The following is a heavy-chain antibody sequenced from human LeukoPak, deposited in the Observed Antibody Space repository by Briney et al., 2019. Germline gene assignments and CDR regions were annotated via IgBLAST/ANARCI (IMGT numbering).Heavy chain of an antibody. J-gene: IGHJ6*03. V-gene: IGHV4-4*02. CDR1: GFTFTNAW. CDR3: ARDEALGSYYYYYMDV. Sequence: GSLRLSCAASGFTFTNAWMSWVRQPPGKGLEWIGEIYHSGSTNYNPSLKSRVTISVDKSKNQFSLKLSSVTAADTAVYYCARDEALGSYYYYYMDVWGKGTTVTVSS. CDR2: IYHSGST.